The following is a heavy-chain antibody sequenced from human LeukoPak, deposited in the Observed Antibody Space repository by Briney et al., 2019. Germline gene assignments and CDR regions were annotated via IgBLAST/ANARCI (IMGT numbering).Heavy chain of an antibody. J-gene: IGHJ6*04. CDR1: GFTFSSYA. D-gene: IGHD3-16*02. CDR3: AKSMTLGELSLYNYYYYGMDV. CDR2: SSGSGGRT. V-gene: IGHV3-23*01. Sequence: GGSLRLSCVASGFTFSSYAMRWVRQAAGKGLEWVAASSGSGGRTYYADSVKGRFTISRDNSKNTLYLQINSLRAEDTAVYYCAKSMTLGELSLYNYYYYGMDVWGKGTTVIVSS.